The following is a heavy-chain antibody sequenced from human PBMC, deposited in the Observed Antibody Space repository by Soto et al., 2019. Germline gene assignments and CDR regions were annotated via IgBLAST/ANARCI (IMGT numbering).Heavy chain of an antibody. D-gene: IGHD1-26*01. CDR1: GFTVSSNY. CDR3: ATDSTSGAGATLQCYYGMDV. CDR2: IYRGGST. Sequence: GCLLTPGSASGFTVSSNYMSWVRQAPGKGLEWVSVIYRGGSTYYADSVKGLFTISRDNSKNTLYLQMNSLRAEDTAVYYCATDSTSGAGATLQCYYGMDVWGQGTKVTVYS. J-gene: IGHJ6*02. V-gene: IGHV3-53*01.